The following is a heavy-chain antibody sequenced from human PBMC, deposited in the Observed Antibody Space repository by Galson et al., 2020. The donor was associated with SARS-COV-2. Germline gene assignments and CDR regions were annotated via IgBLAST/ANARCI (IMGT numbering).Heavy chain of an antibody. CDR3: AKDTHWSYYYCIDV. J-gene: IGHJ6*03. Sequence: GESLKISCAAPGFTISGYGMHWVRQAPGKGLGWVAFIRYDGNNKYHADSVKGRFSISRDNPKNTLYLQMNSLRAEDTAVYYCAKDTHWSYYYCIDVWGKGTTVTVSS. CDR2: IRYDGNNK. CDR1: GFTISGYG. V-gene: IGHV3-30*02.